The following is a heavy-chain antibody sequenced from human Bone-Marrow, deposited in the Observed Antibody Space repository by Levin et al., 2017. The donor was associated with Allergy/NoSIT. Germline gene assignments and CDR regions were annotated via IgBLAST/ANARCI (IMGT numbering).Heavy chain of an antibody. CDR1: GGSFSGYY. D-gene: IGHD3-9*01. V-gene: IGHV4-34*01. Sequence: ESLKISCAVYGGSFSGYYWSWIRQTPGKGLEWIGEISPSGSTNYNPSLKGRITISIDTSKTQFSLKLSFVTAADTAVYFCARTPLTGNYGDWFDPWGQGTLVTVSS. J-gene: IGHJ5*02. CDR3: ARTPLTGNYGDWFDP. CDR2: ISPSGST.